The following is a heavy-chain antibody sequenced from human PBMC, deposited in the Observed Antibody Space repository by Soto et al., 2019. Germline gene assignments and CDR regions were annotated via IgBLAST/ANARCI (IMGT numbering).Heavy chain of an antibody. CDR2: VSAYNGNT. J-gene: IGHJ5*02. CDR3: ARAIRGAVAGTHTVGWFDP. CDR1: GYTFTSYG. D-gene: IGHD6-19*01. Sequence: QVQLVQSGAEVKKPWASVKVSCKASGYTFTSYGISWVRQAPGQGLEWMGWVSAYNGNTNYAQKLQGRVTMTTDTYTSTAYMELRSMRSDATAVYYCARAIRGAVAGTHTVGWFDPWGQGTLVTVSS. V-gene: IGHV1-18*01.